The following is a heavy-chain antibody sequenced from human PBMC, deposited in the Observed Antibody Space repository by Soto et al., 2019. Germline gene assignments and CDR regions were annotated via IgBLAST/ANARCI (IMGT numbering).Heavy chain of an antibody. CDR2: ISSSGSTI. V-gene: IGHV3-48*03. CDR3: AGGQYSSGGGYFDY. D-gene: IGHD6-19*01. J-gene: IGHJ4*02. Sequence: EVQLVESGGGLVQPGGSLRLSCAASGFTFSSYEMNWVRQAPGKGLEWVSYISSSGSTIYYADSVKGRFTISRDNAKNSVYLQMYSLRAEATAVYYCAGGQYSSGGGYFDYWGQETLVTVSS. CDR1: GFTFSSYE.